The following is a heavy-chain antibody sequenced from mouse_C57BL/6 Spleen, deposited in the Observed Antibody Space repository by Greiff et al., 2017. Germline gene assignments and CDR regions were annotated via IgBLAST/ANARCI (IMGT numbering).Heavy chain of an antibody. Sequence: QVQLQQPGAERGKPGASVKMSCKASGYTFTSYWITWVKQRPGQGLEWIGDIYPGSGSTNYNEKFKSKATLTVDTSSSTAYMQLSSLTSEDSAVYYCARARSSLFAYWGQGTLVTVSA. D-gene: IGHD1-1*01. CDR2: IYPGSGST. J-gene: IGHJ3*01. CDR3: ARARSSLFAY. V-gene: IGHV1-55*01. CDR1: GYTFTSYW.